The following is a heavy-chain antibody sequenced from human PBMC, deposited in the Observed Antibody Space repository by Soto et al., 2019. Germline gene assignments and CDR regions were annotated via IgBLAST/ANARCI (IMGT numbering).Heavy chain of an antibody. D-gene: IGHD3-3*01. CDR2: INHSGRT. J-gene: IGHJ4*02. CDR1: GGSFSGYY. CDR3: ARANTIFGVGPVGY. V-gene: IGHV4-34*01. Sequence: LSLTCAVYGGSFSGYYWSWIRQPPGKGLEWIGEINHSGRTNYNPSLKSRVTISVDTSKNQFSLKLSSVTAADTAVYYCARANTIFGVGPVGYWGQGTLVTVSS.